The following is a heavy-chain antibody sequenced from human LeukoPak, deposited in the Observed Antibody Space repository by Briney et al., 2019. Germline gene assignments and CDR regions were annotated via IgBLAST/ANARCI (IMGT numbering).Heavy chain of an antibody. Sequence: SETLSLTCTVSGGSISSYYWSWIRQPAGKGLEWIGRIYTSGSTNYNPSLKSRVPMSVDTSKNQFSLKLSSVTAADTAVYYCARDTYRIAVAGTNWFDPWGQGTLVTVSS. D-gene: IGHD6-19*01. CDR1: GGSISSYY. V-gene: IGHV4-4*07. J-gene: IGHJ5*02. CDR2: IYTSGST. CDR3: ARDTYRIAVAGTNWFDP.